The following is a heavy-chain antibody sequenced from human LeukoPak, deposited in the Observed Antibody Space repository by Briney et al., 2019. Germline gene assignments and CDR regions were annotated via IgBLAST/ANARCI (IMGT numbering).Heavy chain of an antibody. CDR3: ARDYGGNDDY. CDR2: INHSGST. D-gene: IGHD4-23*01. J-gene: IGHJ4*02. Sequence: SETLSLTCAVYGGSFSGYYWSWIRQPPGKGLEWIGEINHSGSTNYNPSLKSRVTISVDTSKNQFSLQLSSVTAADTAVYYCARDYGGNDDYWGQGTLVTVSS. V-gene: IGHV4-34*01. CDR1: GGSFSGYY.